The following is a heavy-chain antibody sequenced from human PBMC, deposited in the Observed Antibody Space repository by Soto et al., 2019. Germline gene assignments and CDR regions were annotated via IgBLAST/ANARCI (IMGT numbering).Heavy chain of an antibody. CDR1: GGSISSSSYY. CDR2: IYYSGST. Sequence: TSETLSLTCTVSGGSISSSSYYWGWIRQPPGKGLEWIGSIYYSGSTYYNPSLKSRVTISVDTSKNQFSLKLSSVTAADTAVYYCARIHYDSSGYYYVHWFDPWGQGTLVTVSS. V-gene: IGHV4-39*01. J-gene: IGHJ5*02. CDR3: ARIHYDSSGYYYVHWFDP. D-gene: IGHD3-22*01.